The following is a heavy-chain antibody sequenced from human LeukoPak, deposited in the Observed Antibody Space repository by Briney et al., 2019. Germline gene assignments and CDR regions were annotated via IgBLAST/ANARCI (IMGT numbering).Heavy chain of an antibody. V-gene: IGHV4-59*01. CDR3: ARGSGDEYDY. CDR2: IYYSGST. CDR1: GGSISSYY. Sequence: SETLSLTCTVSGGSISSYYWSWIRQPPGKGLECIGYIYYSGSTNYNPSLKSRVTISVDTSKNQFSLKLSSVTAADTAVYYCARGSGDEYDYWGQGTLVTVSS. D-gene: IGHD5-12*01. J-gene: IGHJ4*02.